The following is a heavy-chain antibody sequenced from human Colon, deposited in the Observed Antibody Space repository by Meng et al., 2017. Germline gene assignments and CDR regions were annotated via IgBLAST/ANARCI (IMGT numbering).Heavy chain of an antibody. J-gene: IGHJ4*02. V-gene: IGHV1-18*01. D-gene: IGHD4-17*01. CDR1: GYTFTTYG. Sequence: QVQMVQSGSELKKPGASVKVTCKASGYTFTTYGISWMRQAPGKGLEWMGWISTYDDNTNYVEKFRGRVTMTTDTSTNTAYMELRSLRSDDTAVYYCARDNPGDYVWDYWGQGTLVTVSS. CDR3: ARDNPGDYVWDY. CDR2: ISTYDDNT.